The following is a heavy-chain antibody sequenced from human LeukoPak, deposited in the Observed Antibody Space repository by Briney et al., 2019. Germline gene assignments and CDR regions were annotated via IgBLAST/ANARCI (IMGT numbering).Heavy chain of an antibody. V-gene: IGHV4-59*01. D-gene: IGHD4/OR15-4a*01. CDR1: GGSISPYY. CDR3: ARRVPPPGGMDV. Sequence: SETLSLTCTVSGGSISPYYWSWIRQTPGEGLEWIGYILYSGTTTNYNPSLKSRVTISVDTSKNQFSLKLSSVTAADTAVYYCARRVPPPGGMDVWGQGTTVTVSS. J-gene: IGHJ6*02. CDR2: ILYSGTTT.